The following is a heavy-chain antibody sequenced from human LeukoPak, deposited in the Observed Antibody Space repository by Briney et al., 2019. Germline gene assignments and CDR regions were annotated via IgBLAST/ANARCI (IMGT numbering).Heavy chain of an antibody. CDR2: IYTSGST. V-gene: IGHV4-61*02. D-gene: IGHD3-10*01. CDR3: ASSTMVRGAYFDY. Sequence: PSQTLSLTCTVSGGSISSASYYWSWIRQPAGKGLEWIGRIYTSGSTNYNPSLKSRVTMSVDTSKNQFSLKLSSVTAADTAVYYCASSTMVRGAYFDYWGQGTLVTVSS. J-gene: IGHJ4*02. CDR1: GGSISSASYY.